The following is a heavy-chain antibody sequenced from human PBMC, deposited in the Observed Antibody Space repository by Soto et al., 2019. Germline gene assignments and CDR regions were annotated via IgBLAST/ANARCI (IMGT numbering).Heavy chain of an antibody. CDR1: GGTFSKYL. CDR3: ARGEQLWFDY. Sequence: QVQLVQSGAEVKRPGSSVKVSCKASGGTFSKYLFSWVRQAPGQGLEWMGGIIPVFGTPKYAQKFQGRVIVTADESTSTAYMDLTSLKSEDTAVYYCARGEQLWFDYWGQGTVVNVSS. J-gene: IGHJ4*02. CDR2: IIPVFGTP. V-gene: IGHV1-69*01. D-gene: IGHD5-18*01.